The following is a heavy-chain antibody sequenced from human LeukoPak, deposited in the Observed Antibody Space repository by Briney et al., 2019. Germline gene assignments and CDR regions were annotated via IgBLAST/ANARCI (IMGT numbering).Heavy chain of an antibody. CDR3: AKAGARDYDSSGHFDY. CDR1: GFTFSSYA. D-gene: IGHD3-22*01. V-gene: IGHV3-23*01. CDR2: ISGSGGST. Sequence: PGGSLRPSCAASGFTFSSYAMSWVRQAPGKGLEWVSAISGSGGSTYYADSVKGRFAISRDNSKNTLYLQMNSLRAEDTAVYYCAKAGARDYDSSGHFDYWGQGTWSPSPQ. J-gene: IGHJ4*02.